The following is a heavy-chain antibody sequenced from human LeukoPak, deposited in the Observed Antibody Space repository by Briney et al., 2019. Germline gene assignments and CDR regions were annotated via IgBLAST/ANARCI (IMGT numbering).Heavy chain of an antibody. J-gene: IGHJ4*02. V-gene: IGHV4-59*12. CDR1: GGSISSYY. D-gene: IGHD3-10*01. CDR2: IYYSGST. CDR3: AREVYYYGSGSYFNY. Sequence: SETLSLTCTVSGGSISSYYWSWIRQPPGKGLEWIGYIYYSGSTNYNPSLKSRVTMSVDTSKNQFSLKLSSVTAADTAVYYCAREVYYYGSGSYFNYWGQGTLVTVSS.